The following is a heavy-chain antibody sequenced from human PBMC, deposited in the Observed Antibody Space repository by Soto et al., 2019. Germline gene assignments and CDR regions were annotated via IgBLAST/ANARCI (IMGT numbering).Heavy chain of an antibody. Sequence: QVQLVQSGAEVKKPGSSVKVSCKASGGTFSSYTISWVRQAPGQGREWMGKIIPILGTANYAQKFQGRVTITADKSTSTAYMEMSSLRSEDTAVYYCARDFHYDLSGEANHWGQGTLVTVSS. J-gene: IGHJ5*02. CDR3: ARDFHYDLSGEANH. D-gene: IGHD3-10*02. CDR1: GGTFSSYT. V-gene: IGHV1-69*08. CDR2: IIPILGTA.